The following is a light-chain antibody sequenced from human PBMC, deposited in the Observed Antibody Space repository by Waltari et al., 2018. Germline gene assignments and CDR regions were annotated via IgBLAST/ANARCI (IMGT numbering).Light chain of an antibody. CDR3: QHAHNYPLT. Sequence: DIQMTQSPFSVSASVGDTVTLTCRASQSISGWLAWYQQKPGKAPKLLIYGVYSLKSGVPSRFSGSGSGTDFNLTINSLQPEDFAAYYCQHAHNYPLTFGGGTKVEI. V-gene: IGKV1-12*01. CDR1: QSISGW. J-gene: IGKJ4*01. CDR2: GVY.